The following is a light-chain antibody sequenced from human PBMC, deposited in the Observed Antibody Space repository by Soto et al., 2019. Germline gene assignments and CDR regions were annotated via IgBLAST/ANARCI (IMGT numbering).Light chain of an antibody. CDR3: QQYGNSRWT. CDR1: QSISSSY. CDR2: GAS. J-gene: IGKJ1*01. Sequence: EIVLTQSPGTLSLSPGERATLSCRASQSISSSYLAWYQQQPGQAPRLLISGASTRATGIPDRFSGSGSGTDFTLTISRLEPEDFAVYYCQQYGNSRWTFGQGTKVEIK. V-gene: IGKV3-20*01.